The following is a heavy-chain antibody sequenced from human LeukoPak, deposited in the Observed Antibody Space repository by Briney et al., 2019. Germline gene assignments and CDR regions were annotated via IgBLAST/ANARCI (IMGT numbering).Heavy chain of an antibody. CDR1: GFTFSSYA. D-gene: IGHD1-14*01. J-gene: IGHJ5*02. CDR3: AKVITGPNWFDP. V-gene: IGHV3-23*01. CDR2: ISGSGGST. Sequence: GGSLRLSCAASGFTFSSYAMSWVRQAPGKGLEWVSAISGSGGSTYYADSVKGRFTISRDNSKSTLYLQMNSLRAEDTAVYYCAKVITGPNWFDPWGQGTLVTVSS.